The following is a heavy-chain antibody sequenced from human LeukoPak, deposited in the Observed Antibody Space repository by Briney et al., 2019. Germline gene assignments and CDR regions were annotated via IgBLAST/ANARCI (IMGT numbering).Heavy chain of an antibody. J-gene: IGHJ4*02. V-gene: IGHV4-34*01. CDR1: GGSFSGYY. Sequence: PSETLSLTCAVYGGSFSGYYWSWIRQPPGKGLEWIGEINHSGSTNYNPSLKSRVTISVDTSKNQFSLKLSSVTAADTAVYYCARGSGTWSFGVSPRPGGLDYWGQGTLVTVSS. D-gene: IGHD1-7*01. CDR3: ARGSGTWSFGVSPRPGGLDY. CDR2: INHSGST.